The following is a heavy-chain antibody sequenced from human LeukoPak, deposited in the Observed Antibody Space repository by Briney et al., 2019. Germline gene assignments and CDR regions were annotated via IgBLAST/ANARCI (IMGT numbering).Heavy chain of an antibody. J-gene: IGHJ5*02. CDR1: GFTFSSYW. CDR3: ARRQGASGSVYWFDP. Sequence: GGSLRLSCAASGFTFSSYWMSWVRQAPGKGLGWVANIKQDGSEKYYVDSVKGRFTISRDNAKNSLYLQMNSLRAEDTAVYYCARRQGASGSVYWFDPWGQGTLVTVSS. V-gene: IGHV3-7*05. D-gene: IGHD3-10*01. CDR2: IKQDGSEK.